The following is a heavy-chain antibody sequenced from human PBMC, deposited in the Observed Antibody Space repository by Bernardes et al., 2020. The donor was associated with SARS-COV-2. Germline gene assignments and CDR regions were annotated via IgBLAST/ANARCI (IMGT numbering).Heavy chain of an antibody. CDR3: AGTTGTCCDS. V-gene: IGHV3-74*01. CDR2: ISGDGRTT. J-gene: IGHJ4*02. CDR1: GITFTNYW. Sequence: GGVPRLPFAAPGITFTNYWMHLVRPAPGQGLVWVSRISGDGRTTSYADSVKGRFTISRDNAKNTLYLQMNSLRVDDTAVYYCAGTTGTCCDSWGQGTLVTVSS. D-gene: IGHD2-8*02.